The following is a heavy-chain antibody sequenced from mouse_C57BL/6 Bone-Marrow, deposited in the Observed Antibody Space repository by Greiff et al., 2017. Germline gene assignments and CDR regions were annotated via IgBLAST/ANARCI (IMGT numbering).Heavy chain of an antibody. CDR3: ARGELGYWFAY. V-gene: IGHV1-69*01. D-gene: IGHD2-2*01. CDR2: IDPSDSYT. J-gene: IGHJ3*01. CDR1: GYTFTSYW. Sequence: QLQQPGAELVMPGASVKLSCKASGYTFTSYWMHWVKQRPGQGLEWIGEIDPSDSYTNYNQKFKGKSTLTVDKSSSTAYMQLSSLTSEDSAVYYCARGELGYWFAYWGQGTLVTVSA.